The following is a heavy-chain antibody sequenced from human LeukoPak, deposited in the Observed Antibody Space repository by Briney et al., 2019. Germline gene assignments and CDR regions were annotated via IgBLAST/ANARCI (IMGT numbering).Heavy chain of an antibody. D-gene: IGHD6-19*01. Sequence: GESLKISCKGSGYSFTNYWIGWVRQMPGKGLEWMGIIYPGDSDTRYSPSFQGQVTISADKPIITAYLQWSSLKASDTAMYYCARQDVVAGYDYWGQGTLVTVSS. J-gene: IGHJ4*02. CDR1: GYSFTNYW. CDR2: IYPGDSDT. V-gene: IGHV5-51*01. CDR3: ARQDVVAGYDY.